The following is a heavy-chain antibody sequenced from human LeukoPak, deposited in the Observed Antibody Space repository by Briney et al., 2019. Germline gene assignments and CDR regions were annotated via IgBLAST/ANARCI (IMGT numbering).Heavy chain of an antibody. V-gene: IGHV1-18*01. CDR2: IITYNGNT. J-gene: IGHJ6*03. Sequence: ASVKVSCKSSGYTFTSYGLSWVRQAPGQGLEWMGCIITYNGNTYYSQKLQGRVTMTTDTSTSTAYMELRSLRSDDTAVYYCAKTTVTSEEYFYYYMDVWGKGTTVTVSS. CDR3: AKTTVTSEEYFYYYMDV. D-gene: IGHD4-17*01. CDR1: GYTFTSYG.